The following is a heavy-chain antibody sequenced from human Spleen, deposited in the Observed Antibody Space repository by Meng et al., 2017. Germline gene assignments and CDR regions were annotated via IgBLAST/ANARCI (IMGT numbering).Heavy chain of an antibody. CDR3: ARDNIYYDSSGRNYYYYGMDV. Sequence: GESLKISCAASGLTFSSCEMNWVRQAPVKGLEWISYISGSGDTIYYADSMKGRFTISRDNAKNSLYLQMNSLRAEDTAVYYCARDNIYYDSSGRNYYYYGMDVWGQGTTVT. CDR1: GLTFSSCE. J-gene: IGHJ6*02. D-gene: IGHD3-22*01. V-gene: IGHV3-48*03. CDR2: ISGSGDTI.